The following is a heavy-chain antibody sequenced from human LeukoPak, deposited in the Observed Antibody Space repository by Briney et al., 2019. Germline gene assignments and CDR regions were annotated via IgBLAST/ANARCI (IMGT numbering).Heavy chain of an antibody. J-gene: IGHJ6*02. D-gene: IGHD6-13*01. V-gene: IGHV3-23*01. Sequence: GGSLRLSCSASGFPFCSYVMNWVGQAPGGGREWVSAIIGRGISTYYAHFVKGPVTISRDNPKNTLYLQMTSLRAEDTAVYYCAKGTLPAGDTAYGMDVWGQGTTVTVSS. CDR2: IIGRGIST. CDR3: AKGTLPAGDTAYGMDV. CDR1: GFPFCSYV.